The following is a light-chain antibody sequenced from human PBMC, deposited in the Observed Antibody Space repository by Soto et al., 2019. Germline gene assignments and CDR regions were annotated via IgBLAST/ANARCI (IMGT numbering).Light chain of an antibody. CDR3: QQYNKWPLIT. Sequence: EIVLTHSPGTLSLSPVERATLSCRASQTVSTNYLAWYQQKPGQAPRLLIFDASTRATGIPDRFTGSGSGTDFTLTISSLQSEDFALYYCQQYNKWPLITFGQGTRLEIK. J-gene: IGKJ5*01. CDR1: QTVSTN. CDR2: DAS. V-gene: IGKV3D-15*01.